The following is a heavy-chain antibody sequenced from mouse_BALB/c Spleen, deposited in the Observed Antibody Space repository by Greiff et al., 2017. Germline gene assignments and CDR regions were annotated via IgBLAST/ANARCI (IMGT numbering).Heavy chain of an antibody. CDR3: TRSYYGNYDY. Sequence: QVQLKESGAELVRPGASVTLSCKASGYTFTDYEMHWVKQTPVHGLEWIGAIDPETGGTAYNQKFKGKATLTADKSSSTAYMELRSLTSEDSAVYYCTRSYYGNYDYWGQGTTLTVSS. CDR2: IDPETGGT. V-gene: IGHV1-15*01. D-gene: IGHD2-10*01. CDR1: GYTFTDYE. J-gene: IGHJ2*01.